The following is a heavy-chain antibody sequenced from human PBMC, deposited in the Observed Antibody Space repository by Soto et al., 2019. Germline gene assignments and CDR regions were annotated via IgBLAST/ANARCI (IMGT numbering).Heavy chain of an antibody. CDR3: ARLSAAWFDP. Sequence: QVQLQESGPGLVKPSETLSLTCTVSGVSVSSGSYHWGWIRQPPGKGLEWIGYIYHSGSTNYNPSLKSRVTISVDTSKNQFSLSLTSVTAADTAVYYCARLSAAWFDPWGQGTLVTVAS. J-gene: IGHJ5*02. CDR2: IYHSGST. V-gene: IGHV4-61*01. D-gene: IGHD6-19*01. CDR1: GVSVSSGSYH.